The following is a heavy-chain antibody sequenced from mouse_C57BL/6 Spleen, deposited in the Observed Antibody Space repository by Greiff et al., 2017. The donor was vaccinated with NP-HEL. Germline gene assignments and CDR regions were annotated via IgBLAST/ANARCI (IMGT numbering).Heavy chain of an antibody. CDR1: GFSLTSYG. D-gene: IGHD2-2*01. V-gene: IGHV2-2*01. CDR3: ASIYYGYDEEAMDY. J-gene: IGHJ4*01. Sequence: QVQLKESGPGLVQPSQSLSITCTVSGFSLTSYGVHWVRQSPGKGLEWLGVIWSGGSTDYNAAFISRLSISKDNSKSQVFFKMNSLQADDTAIYYCASIYYGYDEEAMDYWGQGTSVTVSS. CDR2: IWSGGST.